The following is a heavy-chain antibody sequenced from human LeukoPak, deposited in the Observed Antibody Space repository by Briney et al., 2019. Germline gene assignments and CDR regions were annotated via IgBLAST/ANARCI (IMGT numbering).Heavy chain of an antibody. Sequence: PGGSLRLSCAASGFTFSSYAMSWVRQAPGKGLEWVSAISGSGGSTYYADSVKGRFTISRDNSKNTLYLQMNSLRAEDTAVYYCAKDLLDGGGYYDSSGYYFDYWGQGTLVTVSS. CDR2: ISGSGGST. D-gene: IGHD3-22*01. V-gene: IGHV3-23*01. CDR1: GFTFSSYA. J-gene: IGHJ4*02. CDR3: AKDLLDGGGYYDSSGYYFDY.